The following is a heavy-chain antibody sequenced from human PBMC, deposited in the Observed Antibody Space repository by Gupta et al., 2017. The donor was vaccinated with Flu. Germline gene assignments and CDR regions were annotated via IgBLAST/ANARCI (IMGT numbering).Heavy chain of an antibody. Sequence: SWVRQAPGQGLEWMGGIIPLFDATNYAQKFQGRVTITADKSASTVYMELSSLTSDDTAVYYCARDYSVLAGLQASDNDVDAWGQGTRVTVSS. CDR2: IIPLFDAT. J-gene: IGHJ5*02. CDR3: ARDYSVLAGLQASDNDVDA. D-gene: IGHD3-3*02. V-gene: IGHV1-69*06.